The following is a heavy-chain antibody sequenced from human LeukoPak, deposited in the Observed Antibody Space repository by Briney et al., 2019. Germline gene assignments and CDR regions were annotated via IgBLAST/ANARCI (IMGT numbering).Heavy chain of an antibody. V-gene: IGHV3-15*01. D-gene: IGHD1-26*01. CDR3: TILPYSGSYSVY. J-gene: IGHJ4*02. Sequence: GGSLRLSCAASGFTFSNAWMSWVRQAPGKGLEWVGRIKSKTDGGTTDYAAPVKGRFTISRDDSKNTLYLQMNSLKTEDTALYYCTILPYSGSYSVYWGQGTLVTVSS. CDR1: GFTFSNAW. CDR2: IKSKTDGGTT.